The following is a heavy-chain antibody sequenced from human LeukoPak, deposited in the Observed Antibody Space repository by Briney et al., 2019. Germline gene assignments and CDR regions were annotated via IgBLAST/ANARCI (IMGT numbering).Heavy chain of an antibody. CDR3: AQQVVGTSNSFDM. J-gene: IGHJ3*02. Sequence: SETLPLTCNVSGASIRSYYWSWIRQSPGKGLEWIGSITYSGNTELNPSLRSRVTMSSDPPKSQFSLKLSSVTTADTALYYCAQQVVGTSNSFDMWGQGTMVTVSS. D-gene: IGHD2-15*01. CDR1: GASIRSYY. CDR2: ITYSGNT. V-gene: IGHV4-59*01.